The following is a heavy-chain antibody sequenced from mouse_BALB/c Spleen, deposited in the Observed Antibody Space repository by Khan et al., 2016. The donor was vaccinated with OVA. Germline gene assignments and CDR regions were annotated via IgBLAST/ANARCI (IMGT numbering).Heavy chain of an antibody. CDR1: GYTFTSYW. V-gene: IGHV1-52*01. J-gene: IGHJ3*01. Sequence: QVQLQQPGAELVRPGASVKLSCKASGYTFTSYWMNWVRQRPRQGLEWIGKINPSDTESHYNQMFKDKATLTVDKSSGTAYMQLSSLTSEDSAVYYCARREKYGYDPSWFAYWVQGTLVTVSA. CDR2: INPSDTES. D-gene: IGHD2-2*01. CDR3: ARREKYGYDPSWFAY.